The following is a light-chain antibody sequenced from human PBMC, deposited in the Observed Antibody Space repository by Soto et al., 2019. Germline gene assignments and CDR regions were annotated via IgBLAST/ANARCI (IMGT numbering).Light chain of an antibody. CDR3: QQYGDSPWT. CDR2: CSS. Sequence: ELVLTQSPDTLSLSPGERATLSCGASQNYXGTYEALYQQKPGLAPRFLXSCSSSMATGSPDRFSGSGSGTDFTLTIGRLEPEDFAVYYCQQYGDSPWTFGQGTKVDIK. J-gene: IGKJ1*01. V-gene: IGKV3-20*01. CDR1: QNYXGTY.